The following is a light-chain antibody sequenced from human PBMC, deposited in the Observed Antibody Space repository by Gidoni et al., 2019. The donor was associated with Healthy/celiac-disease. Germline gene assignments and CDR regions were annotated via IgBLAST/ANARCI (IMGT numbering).Light chain of an antibody. CDR3: QQYDNLPA. J-gene: IGKJ3*01. Sequence: DIQMTQSPSSLSASVGDRVTITCQARQDISNYLNWYQQKQGKAPKLLIYDASNLETGVPSRFSGSGSGTDFTFTISSLQPEDIATYYCQQYDNLPACGPGTKVDIK. CDR1: QDISNY. CDR2: DAS. V-gene: IGKV1-33*01.